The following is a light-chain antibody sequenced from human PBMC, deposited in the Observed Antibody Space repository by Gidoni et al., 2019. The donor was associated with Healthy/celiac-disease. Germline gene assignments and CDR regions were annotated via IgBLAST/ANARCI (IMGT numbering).Light chain of an antibody. Sequence: DIQVTQAPSSLSASVGDRVTIPCRACQSISSYLNLYQQNPGKAPKLLIYASSSIHSGVASRLSGGGAWAEFTLIISRMQPEDVAPYYCQQSYSPPPCTFGQGTKLEIK. CDR1: QSISSY. J-gene: IGKJ2*02. CDR3: QQSYSPPPCT. V-gene: IGKV1-39*01. CDR2: ASS.